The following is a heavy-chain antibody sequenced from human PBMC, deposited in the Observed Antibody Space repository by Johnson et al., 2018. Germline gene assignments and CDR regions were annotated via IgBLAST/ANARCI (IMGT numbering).Heavy chain of an antibody. D-gene: IGHD6-19*01. CDR1: GFTFSTYW. CDR3: ARGSSSDGYWGAFDI. CDR2: IKQDGSEK. J-gene: IGHJ3*02. V-gene: IGHV3-7*01. Sequence: VQLGQAGGGLVQPGGSLRLSCAASGFTFSTYWMTWVRQAPGKGLEWVANIKQDGSEKYYVDSVKGRFTISRDEAKNSLYLHMNSLRVEDTAVYFCARGSSSDGYWGAFDIWGHGTLVTVSA.